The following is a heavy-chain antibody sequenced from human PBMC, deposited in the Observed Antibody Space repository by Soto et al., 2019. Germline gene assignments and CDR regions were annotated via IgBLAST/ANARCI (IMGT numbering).Heavy chain of an antibody. Sequence: ASVKVSCKASGYTFTSYYMRWVRQAPGQGLEWMGIINPSGDSTSYAQKFQGRVTMTRDTSTSTVYMELSSLRSEDTAVYYCARDFGSSPVPGYYYYYGMDVWGQGTTVTVSS. CDR3: ARDFGSSPVPGYYYYYGMDV. V-gene: IGHV1-46*01. CDR2: INPSGDST. D-gene: IGHD6-13*01. CDR1: GYTFTSYY. J-gene: IGHJ6*02.